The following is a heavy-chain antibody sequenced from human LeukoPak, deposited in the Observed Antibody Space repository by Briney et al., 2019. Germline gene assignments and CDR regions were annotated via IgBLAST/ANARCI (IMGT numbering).Heavy chain of an antibody. CDR1: GFTFSSYA. J-gene: IGHJ4*02. CDR3: ARSSSITFGGVIVN. Sequence: GGSLRLSCAASGFTFSSYAMSWVRQAPGKGLEWVSAISGSAGSTYYADSVKGRFTIFRDNSKNTLYLQMNSLRAEDTALYHCARSSSITFGGVIVNWGQGTLVTVSS. D-gene: IGHD3-16*02. V-gene: IGHV3-23*01. CDR2: ISGSAGST.